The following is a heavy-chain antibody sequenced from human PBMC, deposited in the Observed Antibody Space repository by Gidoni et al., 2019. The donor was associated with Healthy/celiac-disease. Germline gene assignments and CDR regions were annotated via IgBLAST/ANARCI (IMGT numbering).Heavy chain of an antibody. CDR2: KSYDGSNK. CDR1: VSTFRRYA. Sequence: QVQLVESGGGVVQPGRSLRLSCAASVSTFRRYALHWVRQAPGKGLEGVAVKSYDGSNKYYADSVKGRFTISRDNSKNTLYLQMNSLRAEDTAVYYCARDGGRGYSGYEEYYFDYWGQGTLVTVSS. V-gene: IGHV3-30-3*01. J-gene: IGHJ4*02. D-gene: IGHD5-12*01. CDR3: ARDGGRGYSGYEEYYFDY.